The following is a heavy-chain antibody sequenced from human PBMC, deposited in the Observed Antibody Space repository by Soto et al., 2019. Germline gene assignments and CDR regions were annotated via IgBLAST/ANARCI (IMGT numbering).Heavy chain of an antibody. CDR1: GFTVNSNY. CDR3: ATLTKYDILTGFYPC. V-gene: IGHV3-66*01. Sequence: EVQLVESGGGLVQPGGSLRLSCAASGFTVNSNYMSWFRQAPGKGLEWVSVIYSDGSTYDSDSVKGRFIISRDNSNSMLYFQMNSLRAEDTAVYYCATLTKYDILTGFYPCWGQGTLVTVSS. D-gene: IGHD3-9*01. J-gene: IGHJ4*02. CDR2: IYSDGST.